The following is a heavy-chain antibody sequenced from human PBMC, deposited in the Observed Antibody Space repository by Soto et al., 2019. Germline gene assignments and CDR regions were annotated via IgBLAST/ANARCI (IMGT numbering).Heavy chain of an antibody. Sequence: EVQLLESGGGLVQPGGSLRLSCAASGSSFSAYAMNWVRQAPGKGLEWVSAISHSGDYTFYSDSVKGRFTISRDNSRNTVYMEMNSLRAEDTAVYYCAKGGFWVHYGMDVWGQGTTVSVSS. CDR2: ISHSGDYT. D-gene: IGHD7-27*01. V-gene: IGHV3-23*01. CDR1: GSSFSAYA. CDR3: AKGGFWVHYGMDV. J-gene: IGHJ6*02.